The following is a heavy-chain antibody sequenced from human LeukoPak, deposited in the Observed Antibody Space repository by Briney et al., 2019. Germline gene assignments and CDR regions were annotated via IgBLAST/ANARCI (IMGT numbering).Heavy chain of an antibody. CDR1: GFTFASYG. V-gene: IGHV3-23*01. D-gene: IGHD1-1*01. Sequence: GESLRLSCAASGFTFASYGMSWVRQAPGKGLEWVSVISGSGFSIYYADSVKGRFTISRDNSKNTLYLQMNSLRAVDTAVYYCAKAAYTSSFRSIDYWGQGTLVTVSS. CDR2: ISGSGFSI. J-gene: IGHJ4*02. CDR3: AKAAYTSSFRSIDY.